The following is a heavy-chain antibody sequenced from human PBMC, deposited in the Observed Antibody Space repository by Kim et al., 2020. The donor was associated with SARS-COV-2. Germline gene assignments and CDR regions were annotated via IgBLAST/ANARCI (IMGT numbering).Heavy chain of an antibody. J-gene: IGHJ6*02. CDR2: ISSSGSTI. D-gene: IGHD6-13*01. V-gene: IGHV3-48*03. CDR1: GFTFSSYE. Sequence: GGSLRLSCAASGFTFSSYEMNWVRQAPGKGLEWVSYISSSGSTIYYADSVKGRFTISRDNAKNSLYLQMNSLRAEDTAVYYCARDLTYPTGYSSSWWDYYYYYGMDVWGQGTTVTVSS. CDR3: ARDLTYPTGYSSSWWDYYYYYGMDV.